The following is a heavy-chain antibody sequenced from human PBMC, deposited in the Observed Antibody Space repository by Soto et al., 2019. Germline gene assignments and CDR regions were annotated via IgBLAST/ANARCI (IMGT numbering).Heavy chain of an antibody. J-gene: IGHJ4*02. CDR2: VSTDGNTE. V-gene: IGHV3-30*18. CDR3: AKEGGLVGTVMSCAFDH. Sequence: QVQLVESGGGVVHPGTSLRLSCAASGFIFSDYGMHWVRQAPGKGLEWVAVVSTDGNTEYYADSEKGRFTISSDNSRKTQYVQMTGLRDEDTAVYSCAKEGGLVGTVMSCAFDHWGQGTLVTVSS. CDR1: GFIFSDYG. D-gene: IGHD1-26*01.